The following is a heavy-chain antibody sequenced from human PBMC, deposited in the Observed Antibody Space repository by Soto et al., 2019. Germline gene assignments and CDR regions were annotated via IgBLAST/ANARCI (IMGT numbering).Heavy chain of an antibody. CDR3: ATESWGSSSWYIYYGMDV. D-gene: IGHD6-13*01. CDR1: GGSISSYY. CDR2: IYTSGST. J-gene: IGHJ6*02. Sequence: SETLSLTCTVSGGSISSYYWSWIRQPAGKGLEWIGRIYTSGSTNYNPSLKSRFTMSVDTSKNQFSLKLISVTAADTAVYYCATESWGSSSWYIYYGMDVWGQGTTVTVSS. V-gene: IGHV4-4*07.